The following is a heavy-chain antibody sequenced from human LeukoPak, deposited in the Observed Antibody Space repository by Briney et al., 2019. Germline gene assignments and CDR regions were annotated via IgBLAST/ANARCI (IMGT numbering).Heavy chain of an antibody. CDR3: AKEGIAVAGSNAFDI. CDR2: VSDSGSGT. Sequence: GGSLRLSCAASGFTFSTYAMSWVRQAPGRGLEWVSAVSDSGSGTYYADSVKGRFTISRDNSKNTLYLQMNSLRTEDTAVYYCAKEGIAVAGSNAFDIWGQGTMVTVSS. V-gene: IGHV3-23*01. CDR1: GFTFSTYA. D-gene: IGHD6-19*01. J-gene: IGHJ3*02.